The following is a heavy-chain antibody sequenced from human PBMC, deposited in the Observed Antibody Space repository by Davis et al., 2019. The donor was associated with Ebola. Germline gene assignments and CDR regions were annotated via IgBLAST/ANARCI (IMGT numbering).Heavy chain of an antibody. CDR1: GFTFYDYA. CDR3: ARYDFWSGYYNYYYYMDV. J-gene: IGHJ6*03. CDR2: ISWNSGSI. V-gene: IGHV3-9*01. D-gene: IGHD3-3*01. Sequence: SLKIPCAASGFTFYDYAMHWVRQAPGKGLEWVSGISWNSGSIGYADSVKGRFTISRDNAKNSLYLQMNSLRAEDTAVYYCARYDFWSGYYNYYYYMDVWGKGTTVTVSS.